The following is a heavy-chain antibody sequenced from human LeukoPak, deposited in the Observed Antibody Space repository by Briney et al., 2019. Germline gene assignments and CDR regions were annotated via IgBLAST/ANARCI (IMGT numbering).Heavy chain of an antibody. CDR1: GFTFSNYA. CDR2: IGGSGEST. Sequence: GGSLRLYCAASGFTFSNYAMTWVRQAPGKGLEWVSVIGGSGESTYYAEPIKGRFTICRDNSKNTLCLQMNSLRAEDTAVYYCAKEDYYGMDVWGQGITVSVSS. J-gene: IGHJ6*02. V-gene: IGHV3-23*01. CDR3: AKEDYYGMDV.